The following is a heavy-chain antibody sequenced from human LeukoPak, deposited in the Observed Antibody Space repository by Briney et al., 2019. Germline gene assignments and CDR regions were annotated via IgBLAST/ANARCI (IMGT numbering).Heavy chain of an antibody. D-gene: IGHD5-12*01. CDR3: ARSVHKIEMATIWHAFDI. V-gene: IGHV4-34*01. CDR1: GGPFSGYY. Sequence: ASETLSLTCAVYGGPFSGYYWSWIRQPPGKGLEWIGEINHSGSTNYNPSLKSRVTISVDTSKNQFSLKLSSVTAADTAVYYCARSVHKIEMATIWHAFDIWGQGTMVTVSS. CDR2: INHSGST. J-gene: IGHJ3*02.